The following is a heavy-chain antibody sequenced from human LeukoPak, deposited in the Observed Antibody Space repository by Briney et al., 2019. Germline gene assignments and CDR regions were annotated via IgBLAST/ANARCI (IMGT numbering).Heavy chain of an antibody. CDR1: GDFISINYN. D-gene: IGHD6-19*01. J-gene: IGHJ4*02. CDR3: VRHRQWLLFPDY. Sequence: PSETLSLTCTVSGDFISINYNWGWIRQPPGKGLEWIGSIFYNGATYYSPSLKSRVTISVDTSKNQFSLKLSSMTAADTAVYYCVRHRQWLLFPDYWGQGTLVTVSS. V-gene: IGHV4-39*01. CDR2: IFYNGAT.